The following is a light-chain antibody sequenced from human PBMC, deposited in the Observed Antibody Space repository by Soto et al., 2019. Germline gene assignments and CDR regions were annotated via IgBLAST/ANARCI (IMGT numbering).Light chain of an antibody. CDR2: GAS. CDR3: QQYGRSPFT. V-gene: IGKV3-20*01. J-gene: IGKJ3*01. CDR1: QSVSSNN. Sequence: EIVLTQSPGTLSLSPGERATLSCRASQSVSSNNLAWYQQRPGQAPRVVIYGASTRATGIPERFSGSWSGTDFTLTISRLEPEDFAVYYCQQYGRSPFTFGPGTKVDIK.